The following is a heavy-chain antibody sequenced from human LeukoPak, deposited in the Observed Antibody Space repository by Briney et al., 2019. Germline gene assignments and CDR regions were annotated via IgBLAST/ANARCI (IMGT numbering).Heavy chain of an antibody. CDR2: ISKDGTEK. V-gene: IGHV3-30*17. Sequence: GGSLRLSCAASGFTFSSYPFHWVRQAPGKGLGWMAVISKDGTEKHYADSVKGRFTISRDNSENTLYFQMNSLRAEDTAIYFCAREGSSGWYPYWGQGTLVTVSS. CDR1: GFTFSSYP. CDR3: AREGSSGWYPY. J-gene: IGHJ4*02. D-gene: IGHD6-19*01.